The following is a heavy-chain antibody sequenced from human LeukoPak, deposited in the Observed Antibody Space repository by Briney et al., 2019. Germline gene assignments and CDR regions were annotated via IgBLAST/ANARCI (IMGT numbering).Heavy chain of an antibody. CDR1: GGSISSYY. V-gene: IGHV4-59*01. J-gene: IGHJ4*02. CDR2: IYYSGST. D-gene: IGHD4-17*01. CDR3: AILPVRYTVTTGY. Sequence: SETLSLTCTVSGGSISSYYWSWIRQPPGRGLEWIGYIYYSGSTNYNPSLKSRVTISVDTSKNQFSLKLSSVTAADTAVYYCAILPVRYTVTTGYWGQGTLVTVSS.